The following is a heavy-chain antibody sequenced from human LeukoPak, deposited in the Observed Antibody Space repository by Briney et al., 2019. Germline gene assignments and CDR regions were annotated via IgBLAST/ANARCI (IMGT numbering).Heavy chain of an antibody. V-gene: IGHV4-4*07. J-gene: IGHJ5*02. Sequence: SETLSLTCTVSGGSISSYYWSWIRQPAGKGLEWIGRIYTSGSTNYNPSLKSRVTMSVDTSKNQLSLKLSSVTAADTAVYYCARDRNCSGSSCYANWFDPWGQGTLVTVSS. CDR1: GGSISSYY. CDR2: IYTSGST. D-gene: IGHD2-15*01. CDR3: ARDRNCSGSSCYANWFDP.